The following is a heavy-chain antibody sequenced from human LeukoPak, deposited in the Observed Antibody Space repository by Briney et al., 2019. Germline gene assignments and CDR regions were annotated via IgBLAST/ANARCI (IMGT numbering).Heavy chain of an antibody. D-gene: IGHD3-3*01. Sequence: GGSLRLSCAASGLTFSSYAMSWVRQAPGKGLEWVSAISGSGGSTYYADSVKGRFTISRDNSKNTLYLQMNSLRAEDTAVYYCAKVAGSDFWSGQGYFDYWGQGTLVTVSS. CDR2: ISGSGGST. CDR1: GLTFSSYA. J-gene: IGHJ4*02. V-gene: IGHV3-23*01. CDR3: AKVAGSDFWSGQGYFDY.